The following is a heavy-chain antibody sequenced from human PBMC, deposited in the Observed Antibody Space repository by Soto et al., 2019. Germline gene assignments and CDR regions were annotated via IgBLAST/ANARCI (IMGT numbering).Heavy chain of an antibody. CDR3: ARAAATSPDKPETSYYYYGLAV. CDR2: IYYSGST. V-gene: IGHV4-59*13. D-gene: IGHD2-15*01. CDR1: GGTRRSYD. Sequence: LTRDGSGGTRRSYDWSWIGQGPGEGLEGSGYIYYSGSTNYNHSIKSRVTISVDTSKNQFSLKLSSVTAADTAVYYCARAAATSPDKPETSYYYYGLAVSGQAPTVT. J-gene: IGHJ6*02.